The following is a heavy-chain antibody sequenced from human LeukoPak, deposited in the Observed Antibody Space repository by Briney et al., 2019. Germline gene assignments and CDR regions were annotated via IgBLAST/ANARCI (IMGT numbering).Heavy chain of an antibody. CDR3: ARDYGVFFVAYFDY. CDR2: IYTSGST. J-gene: IGHJ4*02. CDR1: GGSISSYY. V-gene: IGHV4-4*07. D-gene: IGHD3-16*01. Sequence: PSETLPLTCTVSGGSISSYYWSWIRQPAGKGLEWIGRIYTSGSTNYNPSLKSRVTMSVDTSKNQFSLKLSSVTAADTAVYYCARDYGVFFVAYFDYWGQGTLVTVSS.